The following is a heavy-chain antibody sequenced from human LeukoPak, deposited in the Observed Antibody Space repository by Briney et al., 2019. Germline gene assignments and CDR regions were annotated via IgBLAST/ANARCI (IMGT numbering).Heavy chain of an antibody. CDR1: GFTFSSYS. Sequence: GGSLRLSCAASGFTFSSYSMNWVRQAPGRGLEWVSSISSSSSYIYYADSVKGRFTISRDNAKNSLYLQMNSLRAEDTAVYYCASDYSNYAGVFDYWGQGTLVTVSS. CDR3: ASDYSNYAGVFDY. CDR2: ISSSSSYI. D-gene: IGHD4-11*01. J-gene: IGHJ4*02. V-gene: IGHV3-21*01.